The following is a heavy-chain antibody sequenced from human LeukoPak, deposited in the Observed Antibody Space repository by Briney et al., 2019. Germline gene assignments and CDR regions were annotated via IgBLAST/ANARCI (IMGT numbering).Heavy chain of an antibody. J-gene: IGHJ5*02. CDR1: GFTFSSYW. V-gene: IGHV3-74*01. CDR2: INSDGSST. Sequence: PGGSLRLSCAASGFTFSSYWMHWVRQAPGKGLVWVSRINSDGSSTSYADSVKGRFTISRDNAKNTLLLQMNSLRAEDTAVYYCVRDRLSEGFDPWGQGTLVTVSS. D-gene: IGHD3-3*01. CDR3: VRDRLSEGFDP.